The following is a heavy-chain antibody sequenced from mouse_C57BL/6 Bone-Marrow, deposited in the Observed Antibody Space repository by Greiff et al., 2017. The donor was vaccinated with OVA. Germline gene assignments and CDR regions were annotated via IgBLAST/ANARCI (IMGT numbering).Heavy chain of an antibody. CDR3: TLYYYCSSYFDY. Sequence: VQLQQSGAELVRPGASVKLSCTASGFNIKDDYMHWVKQRPEQGLEWIGWIDPENGDTEYASKFQGQATITADTSSNTAYLQLSSLTSEDTAVYYCTLYYYCSSYFDYWGQGTTLTVSS. CDR2: IDPENGDT. V-gene: IGHV14-4*01. D-gene: IGHD1-1*01. CDR1: GFNIKDDY. J-gene: IGHJ2*01.